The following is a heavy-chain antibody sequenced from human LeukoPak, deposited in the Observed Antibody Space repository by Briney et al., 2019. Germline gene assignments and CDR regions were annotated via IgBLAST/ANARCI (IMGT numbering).Heavy chain of an antibody. CDR2: SGDNT. CDR3: AKKRIAAAGKNDFDY. Sequence: PGGSLRLSCAASGFTFSSYAMSWVRQAPGRGLEWVSSSGDNTRYADSVKGRFTISRDNSKNTVYLQMNSLRVEDTAVYHCAKKRIAAAGKNDFDYWGQGTLVTVSS. J-gene: IGHJ4*02. V-gene: IGHV3-23*01. D-gene: IGHD6-13*01. CDR1: GFTFSSYA.